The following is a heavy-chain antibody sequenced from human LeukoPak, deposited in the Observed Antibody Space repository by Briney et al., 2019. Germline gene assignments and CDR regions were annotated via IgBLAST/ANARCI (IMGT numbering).Heavy chain of an antibody. Sequence: EASVKVSCKASGYTFTGYYMHWVRQAPGQGLEWMGWINPTSGGTKYAQKFQGGVTMTRDTSISTAYMELNTLRSDDTAMYYCARAAGDYGDYDYFYYMDVWGKGTTVTIPS. J-gene: IGHJ6*03. D-gene: IGHD4-17*01. CDR1: GYTFTGYY. CDR2: INPTSGGT. V-gene: IGHV1-2*02. CDR3: ARAAGDYGDYDYFYYMDV.